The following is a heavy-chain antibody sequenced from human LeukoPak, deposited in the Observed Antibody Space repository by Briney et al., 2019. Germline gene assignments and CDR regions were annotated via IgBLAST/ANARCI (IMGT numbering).Heavy chain of an antibody. J-gene: IGHJ4*02. Sequence: TGRSLRLACAASRVTFTSYAMHWVRQAPGKGLEWVSVLSYDGRDKHYADSVKGRFTISRDNSKSTLYLQMNSLRAEDTAVYYCARDGGGTSADYYFDYWGQATLVTVSS. CDR2: LSYDGRDK. V-gene: IGHV3-30*04. CDR3: ARDGGGTSADYYFDY. CDR1: RVTFTSYA. D-gene: IGHD2-2*01.